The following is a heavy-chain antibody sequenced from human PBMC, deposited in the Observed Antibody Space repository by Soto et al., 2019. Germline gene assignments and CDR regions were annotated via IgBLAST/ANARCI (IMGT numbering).Heavy chain of an antibody. CDR3: AKDPLTMVRGVINRYYGMDV. CDR1: GFTFSNYA. V-gene: IGHV3-30*04. D-gene: IGHD3-10*01. J-gene: IGHJ6*02. Sequence: GGSLRLSCAASGFTFSNYAMHWVRQAPGKGLEWVAVISYDGSNKYYADSVKGRFTISRDNSKNTLYLQMNSLRAEDTAVYYCAKDPLTMVRGVINRYYGMDVWGQGTTVTVSS. CDR2: ISYDGSNK.